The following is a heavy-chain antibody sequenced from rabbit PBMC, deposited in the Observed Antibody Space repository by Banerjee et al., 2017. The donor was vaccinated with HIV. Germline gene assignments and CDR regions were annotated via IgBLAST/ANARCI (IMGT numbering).Heavy chain of an antibody. CDR2: VGSGGFT. CDR1: GFSFSSSYY. J-gene: IGHJ3*01. V-gene: IGHV1S45*01. D-gene: IGHD2-1*01. Sequence: QEQLVESGGGLVHPEGSLTLTCTASGFSFSSSYYSCWVRQPPGKGLEWIACVGSGGFTYYANWAKGRFTISSDSAQNTVFLQMTSLTASDTATYFCVRGYDDYGDYTRLDLWGPGTLVTVS. CDR3: VRGYDDYGDYTRLDL.